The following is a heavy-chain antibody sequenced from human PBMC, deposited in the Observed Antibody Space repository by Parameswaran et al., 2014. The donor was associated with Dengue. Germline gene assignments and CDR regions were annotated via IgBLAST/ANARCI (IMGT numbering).Heavy chain of an antibody. Sequence: WVRQAPGQGLEWMGWINPNSGGTNYAQKFQGRVTMTRDTSISTAYMELSRLRSDDTAVYYCARAGDGYNFYWFDPWGQGTLVTVSS. CDR3: ARAGDGYNFYWFDP. CDR2: INPNSGGT. D-gene: IGHD5-24*01. J-gene: IGHJ5*02. V-gene: IGHV1-2*02.